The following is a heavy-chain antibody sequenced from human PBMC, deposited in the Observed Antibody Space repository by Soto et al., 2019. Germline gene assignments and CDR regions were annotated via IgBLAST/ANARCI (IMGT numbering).Heavy chain of an antibody. J-gene: IGHJ3*02. CDR2: IRKDASVI. CDR1: GFTFSTYW. V-gene: IGHV3-7*01. CDR3: ARDLSPAVGNLFYDAFDI. D-gene: IGHD2-2*01. Sequence: EVQLVESGGDLVQPGGSLRLSCAASGFTFSTYWITWVRQAPGRGLEWVANIRKDASVIHYADSVEGRFTISRDNAKKSLYLQMSSLRAEDTAVYFCARDLSPAVGNLFYDAFDIWGQGTVVTVSS.